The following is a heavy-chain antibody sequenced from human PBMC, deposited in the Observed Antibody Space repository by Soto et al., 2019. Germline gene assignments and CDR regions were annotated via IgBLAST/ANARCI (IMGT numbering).Heavy chain of an antibody. CDR1: GASISSGDYY. V-gene: IGHV4-30-4*01. Sequence: QVQLQESGPGLVKPSQTLSLTCTVSGASISSGDYYWSWIRQPPGKGLEWIGHIYNSGRTYNNPSLNSRATMLVHTSKNQFSLTLSSVTAADTAVYYCDSGPPGEKVDSWGQGSLVTVSS. CDR3: DSGPPGEKVDS. J-gene: IGHJ4*02. CDR2: IYNSGRT. D-gene: IGHD7-27*01.